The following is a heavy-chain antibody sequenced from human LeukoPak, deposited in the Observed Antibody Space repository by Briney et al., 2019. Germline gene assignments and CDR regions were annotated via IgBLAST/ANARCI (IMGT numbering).Heavy chain of an antibody. CDR3: ARATRDFWSGSFDY. V-gene: IGHV4-59*01. J-gene: IGHJ4*02. Sequence: SETLSLTCSVSGGSISSYFWSWLRQPPGKGLEWIGCIYYSGSTNYNPSLKSRVTISIDTSKNQFSLKMSSLTAADTAVYYCARATRDFWSGSFDYWGQGTLVTVSS. D-gene: IGHD3-3*01. CDR1: GGSISSYF. CDR2: IYYSGST.